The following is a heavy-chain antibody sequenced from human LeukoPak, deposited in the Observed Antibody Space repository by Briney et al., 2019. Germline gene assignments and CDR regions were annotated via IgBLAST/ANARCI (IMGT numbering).Heavy chain of an antibody. CDR3: AEIAAAGTLFDY. CDR1: GGSFSAYY. D-gene: IGHD6-13*01. CDR2: INHSGST. V-gene: IGHV4-34*01. J-gene: IGHJ4*02. Sequence: NPSETLSLTCTVYGGSFSAYYWSWIRQPPGKGLEWIGEINHSGSTNYNPSLASRVIISVDTSKNQFSLKLSSVTAADTAVYYCAEIAAAGTLFDYWGRGTLVTVSS.